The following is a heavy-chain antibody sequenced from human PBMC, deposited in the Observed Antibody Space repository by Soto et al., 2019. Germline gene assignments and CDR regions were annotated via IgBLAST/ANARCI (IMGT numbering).Heavy chain of an antibody. Sequence: GGPLRLSCAASGFTFSSYGMHWVRQAPGKGLERVAVISYDGSTKYYADSVKGRFTISRDNSKNTLYLQMNSLRAEDTAVYYCAKDFNSYNYGLSLDYWGQGTLVTVSS. J-gene: IGHJ4*02. CDR3: AKDFNSYNYGLSLDY. CDR2: ISYDGSTK. V-gene: IGHV3-30*18. D-gene: IGHD5-18*01. CDR1: GFTFSSYG.